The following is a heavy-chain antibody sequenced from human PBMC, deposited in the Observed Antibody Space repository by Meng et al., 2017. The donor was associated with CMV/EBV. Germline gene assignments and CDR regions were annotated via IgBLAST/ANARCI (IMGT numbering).Heavy chain of an antibody. Sequence: SQTLSLTCAISGDSLSSISAACDGISQSPSRGLEWLGRTYYRSKRYNDYAVSVKSPITINPDTSKNQFSLQLNSVTPEDTAVYYCAREEAAAGRTNYYYYGMDVWGQGTTVTVSS. CDR1: GDSLSSISAA. J-gene: IGHJ6*02. CDR3: AREEAAAGRTNYYYYGMDV. D-gene: IGHD6-13*01. V-gene: IGHV6-1*01. CDR2: TYYRSKRYN.